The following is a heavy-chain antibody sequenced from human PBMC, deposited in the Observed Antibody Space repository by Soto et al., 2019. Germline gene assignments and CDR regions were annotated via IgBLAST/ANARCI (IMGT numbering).Heavy chain of an antibody. CDR1: GGTFSSYA. CDR2: IIPIFGTA. J-gene: IGHJ6*02. D-gene: IGHD5-18*01. Sequence: QVQLVQSGAEVKKPGSSVKVSCKASGGTFSSYAISWVRQAPGQGLEWMGGIIPIFGTANYAQKFQGRVTISADESTSTAYMELSSLRSEDTAVYYCARDVRAQVWHDAYYGMDVWGQGTTVTVSS. V-gene: IGHV1-69*12. CDR3: ARDVRAQVWHDAYYGMDV.